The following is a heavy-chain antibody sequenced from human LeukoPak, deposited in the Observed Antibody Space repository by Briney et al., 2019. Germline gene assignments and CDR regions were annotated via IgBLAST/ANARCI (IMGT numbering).Heavy chain of an antibody. CDR1: GFTVSSNY. D-gene: IGHD6-19*01. Sequence: PGGSLRLSCAASGFTVSSNYMSWARQAPGKGLEWVSVIYSGGSTYYADSVKGRFTISRDNSKNTLYLQMNSLRAEDTAVYYCARVKTAVAGTGGWFDPWGQGTLVTVSS. CDR2: IYSGGST. V-gene: IGHV3-66*01. CDR3: ARVKTAVAGTGGWFDP. J-gene: IGHJ5*02.